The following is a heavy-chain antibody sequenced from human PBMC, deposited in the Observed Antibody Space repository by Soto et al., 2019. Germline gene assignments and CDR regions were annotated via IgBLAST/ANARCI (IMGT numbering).Heavy chain of an antibody. CDR3: ARRIAAPRRGAFDI. D-gene: IGHD6-13*01. J-gene: IGHJ3*02. Sequence: EVQLVESGGGLVQPGGSLRLSCAASGFTFSSYSMNWVRQAPGKGLEWLSYVSSSSSIYYADSVKGRFTISRDNAENSLYLQMDSLGAEDTAVYYCARRIAAPRRGAFDIWGQGTMVTVSS. V-gene: IGHV3-48*01. CDR2: VSSSSSI. CDR1: GFTFSSYS.